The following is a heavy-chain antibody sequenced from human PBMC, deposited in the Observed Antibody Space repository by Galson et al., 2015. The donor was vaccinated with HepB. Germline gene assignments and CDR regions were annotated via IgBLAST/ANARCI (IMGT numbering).Heavy chain of an antibody. J-gene: IGHJ6*02. CDR3: ARGGRLWFGESGTTYYYYYYGMDV. CDR1: GYTFTSYG. Sequence: SVKVSCKASGYTFTSYGISWVRQAPGQGLEWMGWISAYNGNTNYAQKLQGRVTMTTDTSTSTAYMELRSLRSDDTAVYYCARGGRLWFGESGTTYYYYYYGMDVWGQGTTVTVSS. D-gene: IGHD3-10*01. CDR2: ISAYNGNT. V-gene: IGHV1-18*04.